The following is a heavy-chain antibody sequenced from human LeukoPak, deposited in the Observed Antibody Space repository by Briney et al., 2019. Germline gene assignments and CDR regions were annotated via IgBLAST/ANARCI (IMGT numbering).Heavy chain of an antibody. CDR3: ARVDHYDILTGYSAEI. Sequence: GAPVKVSCKASGYTFTGYYMHWVRQAPGQGLEWMGWINPNSGGTNYAQKFQGRVTMTRDTSISTAYMELSRLRSDDTAVYYCARVDHYDILTGYSAEIWGQGTMVTVSS. CDR2: INPNSGGT. J-gene: IGHJ3*02. V-gene: IGHV1-2*02. D-gene: IGHD3-9*01. CDR1: GYTFTGYY.